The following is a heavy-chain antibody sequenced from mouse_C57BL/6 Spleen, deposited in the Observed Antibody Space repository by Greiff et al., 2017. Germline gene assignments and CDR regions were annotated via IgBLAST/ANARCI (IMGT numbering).Heavy chain of an antibody. CDR3: ARKVFTTVDYYAIAY. D-gene: IGHD1-1*01. J-gene: IGHJ4*01. CDR1: GYTFTSYD. V-gene: IGHV1-85*01. CDR2: IYPSDGST. Sequence: VKLVESGPELVKPGASVKLSCKASGYTFTSYDINWVKQRPGQGLEWIGWIYPSDGSTKYNEKFKGKATLTVDTSSSTAYMELNSLTSEYSTFYFCARKVFTTVDYYAIAYWGQGTSVTVSS.